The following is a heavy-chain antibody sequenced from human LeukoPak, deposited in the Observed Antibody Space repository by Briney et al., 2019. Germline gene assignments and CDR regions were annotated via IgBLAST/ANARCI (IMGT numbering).Heavy chain of an antibody. CDR3: ARVTGYYDFWSGYYNYYYYMDV. D-gene: IGHD3-3*01. J-gene: IGHJ6*03. Sequence: ASVKVSCXASGYTFTSYDINWVRQATGQGLEWMGWMNPNSGNTGYAQKFQGRVTMTRNTSISTVYMELSSPRSEDTAVYYCARVTGYYDFWSGYYNYYYYMDVWGKGTTVTVSS. CDR2: MNPNSGNT. V-gene: IGHV1-8*01. CDR1: GYTFTSYD.